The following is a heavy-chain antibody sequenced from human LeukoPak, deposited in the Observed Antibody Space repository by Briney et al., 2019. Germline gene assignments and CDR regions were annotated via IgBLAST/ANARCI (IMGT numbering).Heavy chain of an antibody. J-gene: IGHJ4*02. CDR3: ARVYYDSSGYPYFDY. V-gene: IGHV4-4*02. CDR2: IYHSGST. CDR1: GGSISSSNW. D-gene: IGHD3-22*01. Sequence: SETLSLTCAVSGGSISSSNWWSWVRQPPGKGREWIGEIYHSGSTNYNPSLKSRVTISVDKSKNQFSLKLSSVTAADTAVYYCARVYYDSSGYPYFDYWGQGTLVTVPS.